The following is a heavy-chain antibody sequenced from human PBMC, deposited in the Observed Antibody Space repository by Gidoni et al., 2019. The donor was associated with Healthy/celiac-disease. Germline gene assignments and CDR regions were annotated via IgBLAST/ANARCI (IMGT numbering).Heavy chain of an antibody. D-gene: IGHD5-12*01. J-gene: IGHJ4*02. CDR2: INWNGGST. CDR3: ARYSRDGYNYPFDY. V-gene: IGHV3-20*04. CDR1: GFTFDDYG. Sequence: EVQLVESGGGVVRPGGSLRLSWAASGFTFDDYGMSWVRQAPGKGLEWVSGINWNGGSTGYADSVKGRFSISRDNAKNSLYLQMNSLRAEDTALYYCARYSRDGYNYPFDYWGQGTLVTVSS.